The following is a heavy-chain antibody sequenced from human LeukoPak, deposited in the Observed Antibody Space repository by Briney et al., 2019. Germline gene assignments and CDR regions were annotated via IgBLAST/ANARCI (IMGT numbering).Heavy chain of an antibody. D-gene: IGHD6-19*01. CDR2: MNPNSGNT. CDR1: GGTFSSYA. J-gene: IGHJ4*02. Sequence: ASVKVSCKASGGTFSSYAISWVRQAPGQGLEWMGWMNPNSGNTGYAQKFQGRVTMTRGTSINTAYMELSSLRSDDTAVYYCATGMSSGWYVRYYFDYWGQGTLVTVSS. V-gene: IGHV1-8*02. CDR3: ATGMSSGWYVRYYFDY.